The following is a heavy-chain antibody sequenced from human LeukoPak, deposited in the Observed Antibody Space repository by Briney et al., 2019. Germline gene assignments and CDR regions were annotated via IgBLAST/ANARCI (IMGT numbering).Heavy chain of an antibody. J-gene: IGHJ4*02. D-gene: IGHD2-2*01. Sequence: SETLSLTCAVYGGSFSGYYWSWSREPPGKGLEWIGEINHSGSTNYNPSLKSRVTMSVDTSKNQFSLKLSSVTAADTAVYYCARSGVSSTSPFDYWGQGTLVTVSS. CDR1: GGSFSGYY. CDR2: INHSGST. CDR3: ARSGVSSTSPFDY. V-gene: IGHV4-34*01.